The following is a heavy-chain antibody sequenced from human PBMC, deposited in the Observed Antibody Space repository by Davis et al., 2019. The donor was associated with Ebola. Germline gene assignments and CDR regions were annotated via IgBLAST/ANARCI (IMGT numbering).Heavy chain of an antibody. CDR1: GVTFSSYG. CDR3: AKDMGAAAGIYDY. Sequence: GESLKISCAASGVTFSSYGMHWVRQAPGKGLEWVAVIWYDGSNKYYADSVKGRFTISRDNSKNTLYLQMNSLRAEDTALYYCAKDMGAAAGIYDYWGQGTLVTVSS. V-gene: IGHV3-30*02. CDR2: IWYDGSNK. D-gene: IGHD6-13*01. J-gene: IGHJ4*02.